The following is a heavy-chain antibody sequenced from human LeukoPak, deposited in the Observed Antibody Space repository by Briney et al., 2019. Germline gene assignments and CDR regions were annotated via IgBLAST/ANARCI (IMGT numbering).Heavy chain of an antibody. V-gene: IGHV3-23*01. J-gene: IGHJ6*02. Sequence: GSLRLSCVASGFTFSTYAMCWVRQAPGKGLEWVSAISGSGGSTYYADSVKGRFTISRDNSKNTLYLQMNSLRAEDTAVYYCAKTLRYYYYYGMDVWGQGTTVTVSS. CDR1: GFTFSTYA. CDR2: ISGSGGST. CDR3: AKTLRYYYYYGMDV.